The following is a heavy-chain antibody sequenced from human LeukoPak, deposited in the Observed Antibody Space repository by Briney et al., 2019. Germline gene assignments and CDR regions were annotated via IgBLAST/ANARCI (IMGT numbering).Heavy chain of an antibody. Sequence: GASVKVSCKASGGTFSTYAISWVRQAPGQGLEWMGGIVPIFGAANYAQKFQGRVTITADDSTNTAYMELYSLRSEDTAVYYCARGREITLIAPRYYFDYWGQGPLVTVSS. D-gene: IGHD3-22*01. CDR1: GGTFSTYA. V-gene: IGHV1-69*13. CDR2: IVPIFGAA. CDR3: ARGREITLIAPRYYFDY. J-gene: IGHJ4*02.